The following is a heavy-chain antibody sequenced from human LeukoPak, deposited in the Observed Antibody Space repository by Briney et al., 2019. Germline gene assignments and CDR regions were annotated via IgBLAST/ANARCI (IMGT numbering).Heavy chain of an antibody. J-gene: IGHJ5*02. CDR3: ATYRFLGS. D-gene: IGHD2-2*02. V-gene: IGHV3-7*01. CDR2: IKQDGSEK. CDR1: GFTFSSAW. Sequence: GGSLRLSCAVSGFTFSSAWLNWVRQAPGKGLEWVANIKQDGSEKYYVDSVKGRFTISRDNAKSSLYLQMNSLRAEDTAVYYCATYRFLGSWGQGTLVTVSS.